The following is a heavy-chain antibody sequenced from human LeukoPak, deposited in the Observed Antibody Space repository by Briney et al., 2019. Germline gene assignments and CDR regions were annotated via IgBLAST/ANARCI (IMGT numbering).Heavy chain of an antibody. CDR3: ARESVGPYYYYGMDV. CDR1: GFTFSSYE. J-gene: IGHJ6*02. V-gene: IGHV3-48*03. CDR2: ISSSGSTI. D-gene: IGHD1-26*01. Sequence: GGSLRLSCAASGFTFSSYEMNWVRQAPGKGLEWVSYISSSGSTIYYADSVKGRFTISRDNAKNSLYLQMSSLRAEDTAVYYCARESVGPYYYYGMDVWGQGTTVTVSS.